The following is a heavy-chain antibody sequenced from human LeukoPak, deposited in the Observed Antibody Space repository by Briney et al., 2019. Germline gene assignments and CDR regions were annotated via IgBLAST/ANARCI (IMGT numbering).Heavy chain of an antibody. CDR3: ARRLYYYESSGYFLGWFDP. D-gene: IGHD3-22*01. CDR2: IYPGDSDT. Sequence: GESLKISCKGSGYNFTDYWIGWVRQMPGKGLEWMGIIYPGDSDTRYRPSFQGQVTTSVDKSLNTAYLQWTSLKASDSAMYYCARRLYYYESSGYFLGWFDPWGQGTLVTVSS. CDR1: GYNFTDYW. J-gene: IGHJ5*02. V-gene: IGHV5-51*01.